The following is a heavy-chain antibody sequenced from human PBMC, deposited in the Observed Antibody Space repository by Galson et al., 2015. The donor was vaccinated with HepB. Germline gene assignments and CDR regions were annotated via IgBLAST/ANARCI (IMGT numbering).Heavy chain of an antibody. Sequence: CAISGDSVSSNSAAWNWIRQSPSRGLEWLGRAYYRSKWYNSYAVSVKSRITINPATTKNQFSLQLNSVTPEDTAIYYCARQLAYCVANTCQIFFDYWGQGTLVTVSS. V-gene: IGHV6-1*01. J-gene: IGHJ4*02. D-gene: IGHD2-21*01. CDR2: AYYRSKWYN. CDR3: ARQLAYCVANTCQIFFDY. CDR1: GDSVSSNSAA.